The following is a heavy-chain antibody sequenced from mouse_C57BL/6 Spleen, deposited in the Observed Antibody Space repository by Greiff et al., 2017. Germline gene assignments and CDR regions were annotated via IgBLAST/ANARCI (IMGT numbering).Heavy chain of an antibody. J-gene: IGHJ4*01. CDR3: ASNYGSSLYYAMDY. D-gene: IGHD1-1*01. CDR1: GYTFTDHT. V-gene: IGHV1-78*01. CDR2: IYPRDGST. Sequence: VQLQQSDAELVKPGASVKISCKVSGYTFTDHTIHWMKQRPEQGLEWIGYIYPRDGSTKYNEKFKGKATLTADKSSSTAYMQLNSLTSEYSAVYFCASNYGSSLYYAMDYWGQGTSVTVSS.